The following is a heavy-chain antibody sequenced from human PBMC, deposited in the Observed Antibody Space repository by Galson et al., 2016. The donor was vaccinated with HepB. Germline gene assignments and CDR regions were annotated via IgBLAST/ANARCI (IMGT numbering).Heavy chain of an antibody. CDR3: VRGLDFWTGYPGGFDP. CDR1: GYTFSSYD. V-gene: IGHV1-8*01. CDR2: MNPNSGNR. Sequence: SVKVSCKASGYTFSSYDINWVRQATGQGLEWMGWMNPNSGNRGYAQKFQGRVNMTINTSINTAYMELSSLTSEDTAVYYCVRGLDFWTGYPGGFDPWGQGTPVTVSS. J-gene: IGHJ5*02. D-gene: IGHD3/OR15-3a*01.